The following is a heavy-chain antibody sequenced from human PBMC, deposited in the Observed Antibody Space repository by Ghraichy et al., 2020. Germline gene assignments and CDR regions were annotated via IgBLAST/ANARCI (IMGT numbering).Heavy chain of an antibody. V-gene: IGHV4-34*01. CDR3: ARGGRMGDKSHIVVVPAATYYYYGMDV. D-gene: IGHD2-2*01. CDR1: GGSFSGYY. J-gene: IGHJ6*02. Sequence: SETLSLTCAVYGGSFSGYYWSWIRQPPGKGLEWIGEINHSGSTNYNPSLKSRVTISVDTSKNQFSLKLSSVTAADTAVYYCARGGRMGDKSHIVVVPAATYYYYGMDVWGQGTTVTVSS. CDR2: INHSGST.